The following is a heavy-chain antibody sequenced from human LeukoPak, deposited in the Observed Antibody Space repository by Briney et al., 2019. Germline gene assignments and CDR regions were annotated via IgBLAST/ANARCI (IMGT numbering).Heavy chain of an antibody. V-gene: IGHV3-9*01. CDR3: ARAPGVPAAILNPGDY. Sequence: PGGSLRLSCAASGFTFDDYAMHWVRQAPGKGLEWVSGISWNSGSIGYADSVKGRFTISRDNAKNSLYLQMNSLRAEDTAVYYCARAPGVPAAILNPGDYWGQGTLVTVSS. CDR2: ISWNSGSI. J-gene: IGHJ4*02. D-gene: IGHD2-2*02. CDR1: GFTFDDYA.